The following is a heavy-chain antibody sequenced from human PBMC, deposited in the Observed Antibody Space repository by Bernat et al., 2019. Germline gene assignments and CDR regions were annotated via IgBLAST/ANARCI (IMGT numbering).Heavy chain of an antibody. CDR2: VSSDGHTK. CDR1: GFSFSTYG. Sequence: QVQLVESGGGVVQPGRSLRLSCAASGFSFSTYGIQWVRHAPGKGLEWVAVVSSDGHTKIYVDSVKGRFAISRDNSKNTLYLQMNSLRVEDTAVYYCGKEGHSRGYGAYFDSWGQGALVTVSS. D-gene: IGHD6-25*01. J-gene: IGHJ4*02. CDR3: GKEGHSRGYGAYFDS. V-gene: IGHV3-30*18.